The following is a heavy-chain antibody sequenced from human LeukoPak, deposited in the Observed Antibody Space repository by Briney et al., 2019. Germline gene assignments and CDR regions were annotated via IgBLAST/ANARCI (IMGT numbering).Heavy chain of an antibody. CDR3: ARAQRGYSYGYDY. D-gene: IGHD5-18*01. CDR1: GGAFRGYY. J-gene: IGHJ4*02. V-gene: IGHV4-34*01. Sequence: SETLSVTCAGYGGAFRGYYWSWIRQPPGKGLEWIGEINHSGSTNYNPSLKSRVTISVDTSKNQFSLKLSSVTAADTAVYYCARAQRGYSYGYDYWGQGTLVTVSS. CDR2: INHSGST.